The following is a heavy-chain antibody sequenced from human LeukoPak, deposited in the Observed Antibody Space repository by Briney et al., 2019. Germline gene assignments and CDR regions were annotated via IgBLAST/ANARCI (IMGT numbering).Heavy chain of an antibody. V-gene: IGHV3-23*01. CDR3: VKDRPTWPIDY. D-gene: IGHD5-12*01. CDR2: ISGRGGST. CDR1: GFTFSSYA. J-gene: IGHJ4*02. Sequence: GGSLRLSCAASGFTFSSYAMSWVRQAPGKGPEWVSGISGRGGSTYYADSVKGRFTISRDNSKDTLYLQMNSLRAEDTAVYYCVKDRPTWPIDYWGQGTLVTVSS.